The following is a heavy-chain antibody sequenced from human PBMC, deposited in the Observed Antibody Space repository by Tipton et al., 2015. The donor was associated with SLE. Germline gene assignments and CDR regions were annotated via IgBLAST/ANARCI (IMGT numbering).Heavy chain of an antibody. Sequence: SLRLSCAASGFIFSSYAMHWVRQAPGKGLEWVAVISYDGTNEFYADSVKGRFTISRDNSKNTLSLQMNSLRAEDTAVYYCARDEETGDLEVYFDSWGQGTLVTVSS. CDR1: GFIFSSYA. D-gene: IGHD1-14*01. CDR3: ARDEETGDLEVYFDS. V-gene: IGHV3-30-3*01. J-gene: IGHJ4*02. CDR2: ISYDGTNE.